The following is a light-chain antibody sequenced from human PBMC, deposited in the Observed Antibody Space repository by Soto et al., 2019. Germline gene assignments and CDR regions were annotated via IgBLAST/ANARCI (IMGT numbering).Light chain of an antibody. Sequence: EVLLTQSPGTLSLSPGKRATLSCRASQSVSSNNLAWYQHTPGQAPRLLIYGASSRATGIPDRFSGSGSGTDFTLTISSLQPQDIATYYCQHFANLPMTFGQGTRLEI. CDR1: QSVSSNN. V-gene: IGKV3-20*01. J-gene: IGKJ5*01. CDR2: GAS. CDR3: QHFANLPMT.